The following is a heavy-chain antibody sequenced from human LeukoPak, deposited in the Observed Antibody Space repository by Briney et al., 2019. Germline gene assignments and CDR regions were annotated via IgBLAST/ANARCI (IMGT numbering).Heavy chain of an antibody. J-gene: IGHJ5*02. CDR1: GGSISYSY. CDR3: AKGGPEASAGLSWFDP. D-gene: IGHD1-14*01. CDR2: TFYSGDA. V-gene: IGHV4-59*01. Sequence: SETLSLTCTVSGGSISYSYWHWMRQPPGKGLEWIGHTFYSGDAKYNPSLKSRVTISVDMSKNQFSLNLSSVTAADTAVYYCAKGGPEASAGLSWFDPWGQGTLVTVSS.